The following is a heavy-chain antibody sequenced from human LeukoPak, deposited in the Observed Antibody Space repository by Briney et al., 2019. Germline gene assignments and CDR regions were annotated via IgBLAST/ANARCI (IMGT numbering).Heavy chain of an antibody. D-gene: IGHD4-11*01. CDR3: AKDLNDYSPYYFDY. CDR2: ISGSGSSA. J-gene: IGHJ4*02. Sequence: GGSLRPSCAASGITFSSYAMSWVRQAPGKGLEWVSGISGSGSSAYYADSVRGRFTISRDNSKNTLYLQMNSLRAEDTAIYYCAKDLNDYSPYYFDYWGQGTLVTVSS. V-gene: IGHV3-23*01. CDR1: GITFSSYA.